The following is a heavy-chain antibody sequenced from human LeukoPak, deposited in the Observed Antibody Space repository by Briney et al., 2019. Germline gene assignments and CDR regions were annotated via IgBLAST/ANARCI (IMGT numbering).Heavy chain of an antibody. CDR1: GYTFTIYR. CDR2: ISAYTGDT. D-gene: IGHD3-9*01. V-gene: IGHV1-18*01. Sequence: ASVKVSCQASGYTFTIYRIIWVRQAPGQGLEWMGWISAYTGDTNYTQNFQGRVTLTTDTSTSTAYMELGSLRSDDTAVYYCARGRYFDWLLGFDYWGQGTLVTVSS. CDR3: ARGRYFDWLLGFDY. J-gene: IGHJ4*02.